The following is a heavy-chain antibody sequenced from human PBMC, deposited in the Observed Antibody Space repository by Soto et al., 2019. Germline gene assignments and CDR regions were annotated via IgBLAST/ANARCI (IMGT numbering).Heavy chain of an antibody. J-gene: IGHJ4*02. CDR2: IYYSGST. V-gene: IGHV4-39*01. CDR1: GGSISSSGYY. D-gene: IGHD4-17*01. CDR3: DRYDYGGSHFDY. Sequence: PSETLSLTCTVSGGSISSSGYYWGWIRQPPGKGLEWIGNIYYSGSTYYNPSLKSRVTISVDTSKNQFSLRLSSVTAAETAIYYCDRYDYGGSHFDYWGRGTLVTVSS.